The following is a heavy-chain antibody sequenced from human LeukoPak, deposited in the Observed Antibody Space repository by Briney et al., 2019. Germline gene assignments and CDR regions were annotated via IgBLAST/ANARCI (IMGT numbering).Heavy chain of an antibody. Sequence: SETLSLTCAVYGGSFSGYYWSWLRQPPGKGLEWIGEINHSGSTNYNPSLKSRVTISVDTSKNQFSLKLSSVTAADTAVYYCARLEQLVKFDYWGQGTLVTVSS. CDR2: INHSGST. D-gene: IGHD6-13*01. V-gene: IGHV4-34*01. CDR1: GGSFSGYY. J-gene: IGHJ4*02. CDR3: ARLEQLVKFDY.